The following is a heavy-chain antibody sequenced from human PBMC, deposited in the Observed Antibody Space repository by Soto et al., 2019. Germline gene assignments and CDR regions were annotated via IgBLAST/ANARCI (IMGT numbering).Heavy chain of an antibody. V-gene: IGHV4-31*03. Sequence: SETLSLTCTVSGGSISSGGYYWSWIRQHPGKGLEWIGYIYYSGSTYYNPSLKSRVTISVDTSKNQFSLKLSSVTAADTAVYYCARVIFGVVKPRGQVDYWGQGTLVTVSS. J-gene: IGHJ4*02. CDR2: IYYSGST. CDR1: GGSISSGGYY. D-gene: IGHD3-3*02. CDR3: ARVIFGVVKPRGQVDY.